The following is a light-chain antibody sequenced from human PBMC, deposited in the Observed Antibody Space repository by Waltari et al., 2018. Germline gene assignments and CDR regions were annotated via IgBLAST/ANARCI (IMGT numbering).Light chain of an antibody. Sequence: EIVLTQSPGTLSLSPGERATLSCRASQNVRTNSLTWYQKKPGQAPRLLILGASSRATDIPDMCSGSGSGTDYTLTIRRLEPEDFAVYYCQHYGNSLTFGQGTKLEIK. CDR2: GAS. CDR1: QNVRTNS. CDR3: QHYGNSLT. V-gene: IGKV3-20*01. J-gene: IGKJ2*01.